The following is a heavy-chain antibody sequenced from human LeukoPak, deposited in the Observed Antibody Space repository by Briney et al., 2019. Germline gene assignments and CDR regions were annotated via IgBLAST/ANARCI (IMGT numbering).Heavy chain of an antibody. D-gene: IGHD4-17*01. CDR1: GGSLSSSSYY. Sequence: SETLSLTLPVSGGSLSSSSYYWGWIRQPPGKGLEWIGSIYYSGSTYYNPSLKSRVTISVDTSKNHFSLKLSSVTAAGTAVYYCARLAVTFDSWGQGTLVTVSS. J-gene: IGHJ4*02. CDR3: ARLAVTFDS. V-gene: IGHV4-39*02. CDR2: IYYSGST.